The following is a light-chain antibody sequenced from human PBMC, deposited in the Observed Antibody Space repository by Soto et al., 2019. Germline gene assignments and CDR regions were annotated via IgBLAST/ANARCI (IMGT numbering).Light chain of an antibody. CDR1: QSVSSN. CDR3: HQRQYWPPIT. CDR2: GAS. J-gene: IGKJ5*01. Sequence: EIVMTQSPATLSVSPGERATLSCRASQSVSSNLAWYQQKPGQAPRLLFYGASTRATGIPVRFSASGSGTEFTLTISSLQSEDFEVYYCHQRQYWPPITFGQGTRLEIK. V-gene: IGKV3-15*01.